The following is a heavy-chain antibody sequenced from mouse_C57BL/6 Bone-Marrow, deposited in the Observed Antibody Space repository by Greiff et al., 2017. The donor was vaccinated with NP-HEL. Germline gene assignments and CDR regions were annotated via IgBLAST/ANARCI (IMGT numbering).Heavy chain of an antibody. D-gene: IGHD3-2*02. CDR3: ARHKGRQLRFPFAY. V-gene: IGHV5-12*01. J-gene: IGHJ3*01. Sequence: EVKLMESGGGLVQPGGSLKLSCAASGFTFSDYYMYWVRQTPEKRLEWVAYISNGGGSTYYPDTVKGRFTITRDNAKNTLYLQMSRLKSEDTAMDYCARHKGRQLRFPFAYWGQGTLVTVSA. CDR1: GFTFSDYY. CDR2: ISNGGGST.